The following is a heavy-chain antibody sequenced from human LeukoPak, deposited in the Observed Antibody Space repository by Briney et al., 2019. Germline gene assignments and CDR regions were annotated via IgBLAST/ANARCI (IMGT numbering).Heavy chain of an antibody. CDR3: AKGGTMDV. V-gene: IGHV3-21*04. J-gene: IGHJ6*03. Sequence: GGSLRLSCAASGFTFSNYNMNWVRQAPGKGLEWVSSISSSSTYIYYADSVKGRFTISRDNAKNSLYLQMNSLRAEDMALYYCAKGGTMDVWGKGTTVTVSS. CDR2: ISSSSTYI. CDR1: GFTFSNYN.